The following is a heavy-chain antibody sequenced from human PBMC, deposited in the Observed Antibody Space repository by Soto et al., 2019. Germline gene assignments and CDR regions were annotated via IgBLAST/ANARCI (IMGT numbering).Heavy chain of an antibody. D-gene: IGHD3-3*01. V-gene: IGHV3-48*02. Sequence: EVQLVESGGGLVQPGGSLRLSCAASGFTFSSYSMNWVRQAPGKGLEWVSYISSSSSTIYYADSVKGRFTISRDNAKNSPYLQMNSLRDEDTAVYYCAREGILEWLLVWGAFIYYYYGMDVWGQGTTVTVSS. CDR2: ISSSSSTI. CDR1: GFTFSSYS. CDR3: AREGILEWLLVWGAFIYYYYGMDV. J-gene: IGHJ6*02.